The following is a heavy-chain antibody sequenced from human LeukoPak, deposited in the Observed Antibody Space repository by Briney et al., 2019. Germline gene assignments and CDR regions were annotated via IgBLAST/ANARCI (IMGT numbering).Heavy chain of an antibody. D-gene: IGHD2/OR15-2a*01. J-gene: IGHJ3*02. CDR3: AGNSTSDAFDI. V-gene: IGHV3-33*01. Sequence: PGGSLRLSCAASGFTFSSYGMHWVRQAPGKGLEWVAVIWYDGSNKYYADFVKGRFTISRDNSKNTLYLQMNSLRAEDTAVYYCAGNSTSDAFDIWGQGTMVTVSS. CDR2: IWYDGSNK. CDR1: GFTFSSYG.